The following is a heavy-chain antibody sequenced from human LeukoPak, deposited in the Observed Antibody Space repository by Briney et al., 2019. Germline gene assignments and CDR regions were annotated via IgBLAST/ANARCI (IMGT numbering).Heavy chain of an antibody. D-gene: IGHD1-26*01. CDR1: GYTFTSYY. J-gene: IGHJ4*02. CDR2: INPNSGGT. CDR3: ATNHPVGATQEGFDY. V-gene: IGHV1-2*02. Sequence: GASVKVSCKASGYTFTSYYMHWVRQAPGQGLEWMGWINPNSGGTNYAQKFQGRVTMTRDTSISAAYMELSRLRSDDTAVYYCATNHPVGATQEGFDYWGQGTLVTVSS.